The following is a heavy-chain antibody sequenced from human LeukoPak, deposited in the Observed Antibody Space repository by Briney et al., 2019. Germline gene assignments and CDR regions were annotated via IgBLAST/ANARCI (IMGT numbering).Heavy chain of an antibody. CDR3: ARDPITMIKSFDP. CDR2: ISYSGST. V-gene: IGHV4-39*07. Sequence: PSETLSLTCTVSGGSISSSSYYWGWIRQPPGKGLEWIGSISYSGSTYYNPSLKSRVTISVDTSKNQFFLKLSSVTAADTAVYFCARDPITMIKSFDPWGQGTLVTVSS. CDR1: GGSISSSSYY. J-gene: IGHJ5*02. D-gene: IGHD3-22*01.